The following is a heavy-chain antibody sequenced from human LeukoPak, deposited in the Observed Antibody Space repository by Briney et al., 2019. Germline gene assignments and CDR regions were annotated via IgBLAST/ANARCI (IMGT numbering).Heavy chain of an antibody. D-gene: IGHD3-22*01. J-gene: IGHJ1*01. CDR3: ARSPPPNTYYYDSSGYYFQY. CDR2: MYYSGST. Sequence: PSETLPLTCTVSGGSISTYYWSWIRQPPGKGLEWIGYMYYSGSTNHNPSPKSRVTISADTSKNQFSLKLTSVTAADTAVYYCARSPPPNTYYYDSSGYYFQYWGQGTLVTVSS. V-gene: IGHV4-59*01. CDR1: GGSISTYY.